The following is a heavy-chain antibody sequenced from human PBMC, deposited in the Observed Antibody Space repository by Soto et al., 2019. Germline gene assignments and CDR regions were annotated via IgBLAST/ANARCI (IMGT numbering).Heavy chain of an antibody. V-gene: IGHV3-30*18. D-gene: IGHD2-2*01. CDR2: ISDTGSSH. CDR3: AKDRGGDCPDNSCYFGADY. CDR1: GFTFSSYG. J-gene: IGHJ4*02. Sequence: GGSLRLSCVGSGFTFSSYGMSWVRQAPGKGLECVAVISDTGSSHYYAASVEGRFTISRENSKNTLSLHMDRLRVEDTAVYYCAKDRGGDCPDNSCYFGADYWGQGTPVTVSS.